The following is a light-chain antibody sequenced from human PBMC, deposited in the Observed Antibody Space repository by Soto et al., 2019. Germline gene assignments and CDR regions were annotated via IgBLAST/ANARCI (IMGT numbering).Light chain of an antibody. Sequence: DVVMTQSPVSTPVTLGQPASISCRASQSLTHSNGDTYLSWLHQRPGQPPRLLIYRVSNRLAGVPDRFSGSGAGTDFTLKISRVEAEDVGVFYCMQATHFPRTFGQGTKVEI. V-gene: IGKV2-24*01. CDR3: MQATHFPRT. CDR2: RVS. J-gene: IGKJ1*01. CDR1: QSLTHSNGDTY.